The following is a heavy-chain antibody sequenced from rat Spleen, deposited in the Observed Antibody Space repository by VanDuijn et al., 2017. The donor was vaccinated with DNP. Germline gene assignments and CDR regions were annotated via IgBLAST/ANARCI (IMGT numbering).Heavy chain of an antibody. Sequence: EVQLVESGGGLVRPGGSLKLSCAASGFTFSDYNMAWVRQAPKKGLEWVATIAFDGGSIFYQDSVKGRFTISRDSAKITLFLQMDSLRSEDTATYYCARRGYNNAWYFDFWGPGTMVTVSS. V-gene: IGHV5-7*01. CDR1: GFTFSDYN. J-gene: IGHJ1*01. CDR3: ARRGYNNAWYFDF. D-gene: IGHD1-10*01. CDR2: IAFDGGSI.